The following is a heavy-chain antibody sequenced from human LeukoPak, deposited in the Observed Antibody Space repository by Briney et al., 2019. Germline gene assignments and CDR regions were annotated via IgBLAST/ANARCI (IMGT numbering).Heavy chain of an antibody. CDR1: GGFFSGYY. CDR2: INHSGST. CDR3: ARGRIAARRGFDY. J-gene: IGHJ4*02. V-gene: IGHV4-34*01. D-gene: IGHD6-6*01. Sequence: SETLSLTCAVYGGFFSGYYWSWIRQPPGKGLEWIGEINHSGSTNYNPSLKSRVTISVDTSKNQFSLKLSSVTAADTAVYYCARGRIAARRGFDYWGQGTLVTVSS.